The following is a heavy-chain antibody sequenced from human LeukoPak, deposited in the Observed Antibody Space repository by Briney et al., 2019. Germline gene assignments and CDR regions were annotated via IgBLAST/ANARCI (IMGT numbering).Heavy chain of an antibody. V-gene: IGHV3-23*01. J-gene: IGHJ4*02. CDR3: ATSPRGWYYFDY. Sequence: PGGSLRLSCAASGFTFSSYAMSWVRQAPGKGLEWVSAISGSGSSKYYADSVKGRFTISRDNSKNTLYLQMNSLRAEDTAVYYCATSPRGWYYFDYWGQGTLVTVSS. CDR2: ISGSGSSK. D-gene: IGHD2-15*01. CDR1: GFTFSSYA.